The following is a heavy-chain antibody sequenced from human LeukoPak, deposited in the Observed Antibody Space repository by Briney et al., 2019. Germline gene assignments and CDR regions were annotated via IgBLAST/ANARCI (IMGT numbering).Heavy chain of an antibody. J-gene: IGHJ4*02. Sequence: GGSLRLSCAASGFTFGPYIMHWVRQAPGRGLEYVSGINGNGGTYYANSVKDRFTISRDNSKNTVYLQMDSLRAEDMAVYLCARGGRCSGTTCHIFDYWGLGTLVTVSS. CDR1: GFTFGPYI. CDR3: ARGGRCSGTTCHIFDY. V-gene: IGHV3-64*01. CDR2: INGNGGT. D-gene: IGHD2-2*01.